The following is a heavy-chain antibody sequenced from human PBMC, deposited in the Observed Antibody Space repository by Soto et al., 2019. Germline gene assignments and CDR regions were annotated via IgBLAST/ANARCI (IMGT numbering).Heavy chain of an antibody. Sequence: SETLCLTCAVSGGSISSSNWWSWVRQPPGKGLEWIGEIYHSGSTNYNPSLKSRVTISVDKSKNQFSLKLSSVTAADTAVYYCAREVGLIGSFGLGRNQKSAFDIWGKGPLVT. D-gene: IGHD3-3*01. J-gene: IGHJ3*02. CDR2: IYHSGST. V-gene: IGHV4-4*02. CDR3: AREVGLIGSFGLGRNQKSAFDI. CDR1: GGSISSSNW.